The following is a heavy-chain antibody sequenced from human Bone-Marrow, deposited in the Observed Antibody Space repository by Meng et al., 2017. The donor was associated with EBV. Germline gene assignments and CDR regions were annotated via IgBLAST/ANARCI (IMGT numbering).Heavy chain of an antibody. CDR3: ASHLGGSIAPV. CDR1: GGILADHA. D-gene: IGHD3-16*01. V-gene: IGHV1-69*06. CDR2: IIPLFGTT. Sequence: QSQPGPVWARVNKAGSSVKLCGKFPGGILADHATNWGRRAPGKGLEWIGAIIPLFGTTESEQTLKSRVTISADKSSMTVYMELTSLTSDDTAFYYCASHLGGSIAPVWGQGTLVTVSS. J-gene: IGHJ4*02.